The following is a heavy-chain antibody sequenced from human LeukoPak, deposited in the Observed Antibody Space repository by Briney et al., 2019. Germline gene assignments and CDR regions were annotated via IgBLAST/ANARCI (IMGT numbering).Heavy chain of an antibody. CDR1: GFTFDDYG. CDR3: AKVLTGYYNPIDY. V-gene: IGHV3-30*18. J-gene: IGHJ4*02. CDR2: ISYDGSNK. Sequence: GGSLRLSCAASGFTFDDYGMSWVRQAPGKGLEWVAVISYDGSNKYYADSVKGRFTISRDNSKNTLYLQMNSLRAEDTAVYYCAKVLTGYYNPIDYWGQGTLVTVSS. D-gene: IGHD3-9*01.